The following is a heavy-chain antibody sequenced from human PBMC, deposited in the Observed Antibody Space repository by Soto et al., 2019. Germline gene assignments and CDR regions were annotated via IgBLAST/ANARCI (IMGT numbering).Heavy chain of an antibody. D-gene: IGHD6-19*01. CDR1: GISIGSGLCN. CDR2: IYYSGST. Sequence: SETLARTCAVSGISIGSGLCNWRWLRPHPGKGLEWIGYIYYSGSTYYNPSLKSRVTISVDTSKNQFSLKLSSVTAADTAVYYCARVRKIAVAGYNFDYWGQGTLVTVSS. V-gene: IGHV4-31*11. CDR3: ARVRKIAVAGYNFDY. J-gene: IGHJ4*02.